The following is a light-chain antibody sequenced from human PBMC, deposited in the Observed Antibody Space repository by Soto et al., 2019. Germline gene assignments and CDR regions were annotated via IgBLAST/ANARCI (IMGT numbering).Light chain of an antibody. V-gene: IGKV3-20*01. CDR3: QQYSSLPHT. J-gene: IGKJ2*01. CDR2: GAS. Sequence: EIVLTQSPGTLSLSPGERASLSCGASQSVDSYLAWYQQKPGQAPRLVIYGASNRATGIPDRVSGSGSGTSFTLTISRLEPQDFAVYYCQQYSSLPHTFGQGTKLEVK. CDR1: QSVDSY.